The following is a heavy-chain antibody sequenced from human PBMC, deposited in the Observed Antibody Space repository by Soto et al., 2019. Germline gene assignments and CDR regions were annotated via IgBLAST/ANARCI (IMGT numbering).Heavy chain of an antibody. J-gene: IGHJ6*03. D-gene: IGHD2-8*01. CDR3: ARDVTEYCTNGVCHPGYMDV. CDR1: GFTFSSYG. V-gene: IGHV3-33*01. CDR2: IWYDGSNK. Sequence: QVQLVESGGGVVQPGRSLRLSCAASGFTFSSYGMHWVRQAPGKGLEWVAVIWYDGSNKYYADSVKGRFTISRDNSKNTLYLQMNRLRAEDTAVYYCARDVTEYCTNGVCHPGYMDVWGKGTTVTVSS.